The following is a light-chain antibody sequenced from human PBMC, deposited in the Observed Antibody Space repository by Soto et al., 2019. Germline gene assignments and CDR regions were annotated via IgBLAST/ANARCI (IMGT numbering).Light chain of an antibody. V-gene: IGKV1-6*01. CDR1: QGIGND. Sequence: IQMTQSPSSLSASIGDRVTITCRASQGIGNDLGWYQQKPGKAPKLLIYAASILQSGVPSRFSGSGSGTDFTLTISSLQPEDSATYYCLQDAAYPYTFGQGTKLEIK. J-gene: IGKJ2*01. CDR2: AAS. CDR3: LQDAAYPYT.